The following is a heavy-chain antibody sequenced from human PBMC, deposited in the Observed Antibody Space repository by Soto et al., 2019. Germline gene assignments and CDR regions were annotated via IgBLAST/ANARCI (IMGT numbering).Heavy chain of an antibody. V-gene: IGHV4-59*01. J-gene: IGHJ4*02. CDR3: ARYRREAVAGYTLDN. CDR1: GGSTSSNY. Sequence: SETLSLTCTVSGGSTSSNYWTWIRQPPGRGLEWIGYVYNSGSTNYNPSLKSRVTISEDTSKSQFSLKVNSMTAADTAVYYCARYRREAVAGYTLDNWGQGILVTVSS. D-gene: IGHD6-13*01. CDR2: VYNSGST.